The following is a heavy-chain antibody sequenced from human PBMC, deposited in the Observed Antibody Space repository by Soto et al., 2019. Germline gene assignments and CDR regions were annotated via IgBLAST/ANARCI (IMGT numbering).Heavy chain of an antibody. CDR3: ARMATFGSLNWFDP. CDR1: GYSFTNND. V-gene: IGHV1-8*01. D-gene: IGHD3-16*01. Sequence: ASVKVSCKASGYSFTNNDVSWVRQATGQGLEWMGWMNPGSGDTGYAQKFQGRVTMTRDISIATAYMELSSLRSDDTAIYYCARMATFGSLNWFDPWGQGTLVSVFS. CDR2: MNPGSGDT. J-gene: IGHJ5*02.